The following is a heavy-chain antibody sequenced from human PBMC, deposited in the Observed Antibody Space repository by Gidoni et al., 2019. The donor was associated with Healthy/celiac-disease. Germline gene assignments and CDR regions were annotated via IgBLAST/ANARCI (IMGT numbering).Heavy chain of an antibody. CDR3: TTGNYYDSIQFDY. CDR1: GCTLSNAW. V-gene: IGHV3-15*01. CDR2: IKSKTDGGTT. J-gene: IGHJ4*02. Sequence: EVQLVESGGGLVKPGGSLRLSCAASGCTLSNAWMSWVRQAPGKGLEWVGRIKSKTDGGTTDYAAPVKGRFTISRDDSKNTLYLQMHSLNTEDTAVYYCTTGNYYDSIQFDYWGQGTLVTVSS. D-gene: IGHD3-22*01.